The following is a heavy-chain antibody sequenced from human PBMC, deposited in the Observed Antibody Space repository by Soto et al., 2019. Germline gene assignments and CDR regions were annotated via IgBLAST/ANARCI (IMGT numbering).Heavy chain of an antibody. V-gene: IGHV4-59*08. CDR2: IYYSGST. J-gene: IGHJ3*02. Sequence: SETLSLTCTVSGGSISSYYLSWIRQPPGKGLEWIGYIYYSGSTNYNPSLKSRVTISVDTSKNQFSLKLSSVTAADTAVYYCARRHREYCSGGSCYSSAFDIWGQGTMVTVSS. CDR1: GGSISSYY. CDR3: ARRHREYCSGGSCYSSAFDI. D-gene: IGHD2-15*01.